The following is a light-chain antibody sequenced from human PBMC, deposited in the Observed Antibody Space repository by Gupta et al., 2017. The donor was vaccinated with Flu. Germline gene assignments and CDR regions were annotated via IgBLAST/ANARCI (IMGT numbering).Light chain of an antibody. CDR2: GAS. Sequence: ERPAIACRASHSSEHSCVVWYQQRPGQAPMLILYGASGRAAGAPGRFSGSGSETDFPLTISRLEAEDFAVYFCQHYSGSPWTFGQGTKVEI. CDR1: HSSEHSC. J-gene: IGKJ1*01. CDR3: QHYSGSPWT. V-gene: IGKV3-20*01.